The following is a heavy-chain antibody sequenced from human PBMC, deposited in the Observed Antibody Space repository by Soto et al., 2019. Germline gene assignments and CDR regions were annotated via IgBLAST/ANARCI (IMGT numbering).Heavy chain of an antibody. CDR1: GYTFTSYD. V-gene: IGHV1-8*01. D-gene: IGHD4-4*01. CDR3: ARAGHRKTRSVYAFDI. J-gene: IGHJ3*02. CDR2: MNPNSGNT. Sequence: ASVKVSCKASGYTFTSYDINWVRQATGQGLEWMGWMNPNSGNTGYAQKFQGRVTMTRNTSISTAYMELSSLRSEDTAVYYCARAGHRKTRSVYAFDIWGQGTMVTVSS.